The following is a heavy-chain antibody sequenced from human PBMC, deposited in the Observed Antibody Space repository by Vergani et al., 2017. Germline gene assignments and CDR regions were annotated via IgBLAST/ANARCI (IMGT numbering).Heavy chain of an antibody. V-gene: IGHV1-69*01. CDR3: ARDAPGPQSYYYMDV. Sequence: QVQLVQSGAEVKKPGASVKVSCKASGYTFTGYYMHWVRQAPGQGLEWMGGIIPIFGTPNYAQKFQGRVTSTADESTSTAYMELSSLRSEDTAVYYCARDAPGPQSYYYMDVWGKGTTVTVSS. J-gene: IGHJ6*03. CDR2: IIPIFGTP. CDR1: GYTFTGYY.